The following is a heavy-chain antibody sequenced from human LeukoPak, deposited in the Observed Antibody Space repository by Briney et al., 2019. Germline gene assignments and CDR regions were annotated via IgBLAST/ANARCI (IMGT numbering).Heavy chain of an antibody. CDR1: GYSFTSYW. V-gene: IGHV5-51*01. CDR3: ARLDCSSTSCPVWFDP. J-gene: IGHJ5*02. CDR2: IYPSDSDT. Sequence: GESLKISGKGSGYSFTSYWSGWGRQMPGRGLEWMGIIYPSDSDTRYSPSFQGQVTISADKSISTAYLQWSSLKASATAMYYCARLDCSSTSCPVWFDPWGQGTLVTASS. D-gene: IGHD2-2*01.